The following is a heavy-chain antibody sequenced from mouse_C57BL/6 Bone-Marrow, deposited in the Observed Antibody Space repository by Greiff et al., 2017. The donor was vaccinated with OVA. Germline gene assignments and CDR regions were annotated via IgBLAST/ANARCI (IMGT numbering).Heavy chain of an antibody. D-gene: IGHD3-3*01. V-gene: IGHV1-39*01. Sequence: VQLQQSGPELVKPGASVKISCKASGYSFTDYNMNWVKQSNGTSLEWIGVINPNYGTTSYNQKFKGKATLTVDQSSSTAYMQLNSLTSEDSAVYYCASPLGPPWYFDVWGTGTTVTVSS. J-gene: IGHJ1*03. CDR3: ASPLGPPWYFDV. CDR2: INPNYGTT. CDR1: GYSFTDYN.